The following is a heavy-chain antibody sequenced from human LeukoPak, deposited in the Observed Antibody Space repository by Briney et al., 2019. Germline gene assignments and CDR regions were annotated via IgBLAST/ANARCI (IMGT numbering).Heavy chain of an antibody. CDR3: ARKSIAVAGPFDY. CDR2: ISSSSGYI. V-gene: IGHV3-21*01. J-gene: IGHJ4*02. CDR1: GFSFSSYA. Sequence: GGSLRLSCAASGFSFSSYAMSWVRQAPGKGLEWVSSISSSSGYIYYADSVKGRFTISRDNAKNSLYLQMNSLRAEDTAMYYCARKSIAVAGPFDYWGQGTLVTVSS. D-gene: IGHD6-19*01.